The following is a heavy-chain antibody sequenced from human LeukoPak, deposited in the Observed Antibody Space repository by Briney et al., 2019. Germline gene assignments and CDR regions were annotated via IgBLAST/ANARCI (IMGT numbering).Heavy chain of an antibody. J-gene: IGHJ5*02. V-gene: IGHV4-34*01. Sequence: PSETLSLTCAVYGGSFSGYYWSWIRQPPGEGLEWIGEINHSGSTNYNPSLKSRVTISVDTSKNQFSLKLSSVTAADTAVYYCARGGKITMVRGVNPFGTYRNWFDPWGQGTLVTVSS. CDR2: INHSGST. CDR3: ARGGKITMVRGVNPFGTYRNWFDP. CDR1: GGSFSGYY. D-gene: IGHD3-10*01.